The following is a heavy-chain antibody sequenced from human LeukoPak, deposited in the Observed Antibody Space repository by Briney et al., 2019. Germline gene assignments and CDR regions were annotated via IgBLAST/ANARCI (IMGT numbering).Heavy chain of an antibody. Sequence: GGSLRLSCAASGITFSDYWMTWVRQAPGKGLEWVAVIWYDGSNKYYADSVKGRFTISRDNSKNTLYLQMNSLRAEDTAVYYCARGAHSFGSPFDYWGQGTLVTVSS. CDR2: IWYDGSNK. V-gene: IGHV3-33*08. J-gene: IGHJ4*02. CDR1: GITFSDYW. D-gene: IGHD3-10*01. CDR3: ARGAHSFGSPFDY.